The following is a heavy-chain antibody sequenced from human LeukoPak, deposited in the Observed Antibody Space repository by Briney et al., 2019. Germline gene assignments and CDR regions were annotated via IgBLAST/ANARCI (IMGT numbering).Heavy chain of an antibody. CDR1: GGSISSYY. D-gene: IGHD6-13*01. CDR3: ARGGAAVGTFDY. V-gene: IGHV4-59*01. CDR2: IYYSGST. J-gene: IGHJ4*02. Sequence: PSETLSLTCTVSGGSISSYYWSWIRQPPGKGLEWIGYIYYSGSTNYNPSLKSRVTISVDTSKNQFSLKLSSVTAAGTAVYYCARGGAAVGTFDYWGQGTLATVSS.